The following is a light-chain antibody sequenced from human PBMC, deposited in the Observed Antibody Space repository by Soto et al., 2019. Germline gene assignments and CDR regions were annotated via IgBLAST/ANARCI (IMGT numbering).Light chain of an antibody. J-gene: IGKJ4*01. CDR2: GAS. CDR3: QHDGSS. Sequence: LTKCPGALSLSPGERATLSCRASQNINSDYFAGYEQKPGQAPRHLXFGASSRVTGIPDRFSGSEDGTDFTLPLSRVDAADFALYYCQHDGSSFGGGTKVDIK. CDR1: QNINSDY. V-gene: IGKV3-20*01.